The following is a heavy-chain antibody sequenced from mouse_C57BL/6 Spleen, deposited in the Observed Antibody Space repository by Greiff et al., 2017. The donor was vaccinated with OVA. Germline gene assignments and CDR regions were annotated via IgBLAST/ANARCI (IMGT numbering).Heavy chain of an antibody. V-gene: IGHV1-72*01. Sequence: HVQLQQPGAELLKPGASVKLSCKASGYTFPSSWLPWVKPRPGRGLEWIGSIDPNSGGTKYNEKFQSKATLTVDKPSSTAYMQLSSLTSEDSAVYYCAPLTGGSSYNWYFDVWGTGTTVTVSS. CDR1: GYTFPSSW. CDR2: IDPNSGGT. CDR3: APLTGGSSYNWYFDV. J-gene: IGHJ1*03. D-gene: IGHD1-1*01.